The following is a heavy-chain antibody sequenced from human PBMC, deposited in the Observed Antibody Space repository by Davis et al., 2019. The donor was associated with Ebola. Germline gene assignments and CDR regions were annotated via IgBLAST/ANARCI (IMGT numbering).Heavy chain of an antibody. CDR3: ARDNRGYSSGWYLDYYYGMTS. V-gene: IGHV3-23*01. CDR2: ISGSGGST. J-gene: IGHJ6*02. D-gene: IGHD6-19*01. Sequence: GGSLRLSCAASGFTFSSYAMSWVRQAPGKGLEWVSAISGSGGSTYYADSVKGRFTISRDNSKNTLYLQMNSLRAEDTAVYYCARDNRGYSSGWYLDYYYGMTSGAKGPRSPSP. CDR1: GFTFSSYA.